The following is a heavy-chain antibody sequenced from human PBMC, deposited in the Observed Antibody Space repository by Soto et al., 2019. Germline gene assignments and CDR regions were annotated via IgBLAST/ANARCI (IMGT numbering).Heavy chain of an antibody. V-gene: IGHV3-30*03. J-gene: IGHJ4*02. D-gene: IGHD5-18*01. CDR3: ARDSRRLQLGVIDF. CDR1: GVTLRDYG. CDR2: ISYDAASE. Sequence: QVQLVESGGGVAQTGRSLRLSCSGSGVTLRDYGMHWVRQAPGKGLEWVADISYDAASERYADSVKGRFSISRDNSNNTVSLHMNSLGPGDTAVYYCARDSRRLQLGVIDFWGQGTLVTVSS.